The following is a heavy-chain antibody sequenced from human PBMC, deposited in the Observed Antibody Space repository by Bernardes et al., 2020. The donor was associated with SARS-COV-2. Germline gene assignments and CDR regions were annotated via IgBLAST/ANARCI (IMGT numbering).Heavy chain of an antibody. D-gene: IGHD5-12*01. Sequence: ASVKVSCKASGYTFTSYDINWVRQATGQGLEWMGWMNPNSGNTGYAQKFQGRVTMTRNTSISTAYMELSSLRSEDTAVYYCARRAKLLRISEAAFDPWGQGTLVTVSS. CDR3: ARRAKLLRISEAAFDP. J-gene: IGHJ5*02. V-gene: IGHV1-8*01. CDR1: GYTFTSYD. CDR2: MNPNSGNT.